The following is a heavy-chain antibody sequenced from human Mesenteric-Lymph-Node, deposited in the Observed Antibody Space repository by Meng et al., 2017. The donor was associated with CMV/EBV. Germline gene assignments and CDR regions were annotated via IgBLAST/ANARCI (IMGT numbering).Heavy chain of an antibody. CDR1: GDSISSSSFY. CDR3: ARETKTPGYSSGWPYYFDY. J-gene: IGHJ4*02. D-gene: IGHD6-19*01. V-gene: IGHV4-39*07. Sequence: GSLRLSCTVSGDSISSSSFYWGWIRQPPGKGLEWIGTIFYSGHTYYNPSLKSRVTISVDTSKNQFSLKLSSVTAADTAVYYCARETKTPGYSSGWPYYFDYWGQGTLVTVSS. CDR2: IFYSGHT.